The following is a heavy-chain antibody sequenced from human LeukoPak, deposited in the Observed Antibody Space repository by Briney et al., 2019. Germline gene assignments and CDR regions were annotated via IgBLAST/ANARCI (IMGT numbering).Heavy chain of an antibody. CDR2: IRAYNGNT. J-gene: IGHJ5*02. Sequence: ASVKVSCKASGYTFTSYGISWVRQAPGQGLEWMGWIRAYNGNTNYAQKLQGRVTMTRDTSISTAYMELSRLRSDDTAVYYCASNLGYYYDSSGYYLLDPWGQGTLVTVSS. CDR1: GYTFTSYG. D-gene: IGHD3-22*01. V-gene: IGHV1-18*01. CDR3: ASNLGYYYDSSGYYLLDP.